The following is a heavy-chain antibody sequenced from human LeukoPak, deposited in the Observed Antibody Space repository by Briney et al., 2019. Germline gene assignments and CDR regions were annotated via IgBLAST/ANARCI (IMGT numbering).Heavy chain of an antibody. Sequence: SETLSLTCTVSDDSITMYYWTWIRQPPGKGLEWIGSIYHSGSTYYNPSLKSRVTMSVDTSKNQFSLRLRSVTAADTAVYYCARGQARLAWFDPWGQGTLVTVSS. J-gene: IGHJ5*02. CDR1: DDSITMYY. CDR2: IYHSGST. V-gene: IGHV4-38-2*02. D-gene: IGHD6-19*01. CDR3: ARGQARLAWFDP.